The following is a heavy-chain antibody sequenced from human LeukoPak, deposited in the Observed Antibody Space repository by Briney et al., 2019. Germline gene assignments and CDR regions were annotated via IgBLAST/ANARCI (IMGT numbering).Heavy chain of an antibody. Sequence: SETLSLTCTVSGGSISGNHYWSWIRQPAGKGLEWIGRISPSGSTKYNPSLKSRVTISVDTSKNQFSLRLSSVTAADPAVYYCAREFWNYRSGNLQAFDIWGQGTMVTVSS. D-gene: IGHD3-10*01. CDR3: AREFWNYRSGNLQAFDI. CDR1: GGSISGNHY. V-gene: IGHV4-61*02. CDR2: ISPSGST. J-gene: IGHJ3*02.